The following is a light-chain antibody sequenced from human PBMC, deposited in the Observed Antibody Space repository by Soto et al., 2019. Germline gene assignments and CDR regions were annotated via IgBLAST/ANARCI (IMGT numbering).Light chain of an antibody. CDR3: QHPRTYPCS. J-gene: IGKJ2*04. CDR1: QDLSTS. Sequence: DIQLTPSPSFLSASVGDRVTVSCRASQDLSTSLAWFQQKAGKVPQLLVYAASTLQDGVPSRFSGSGSGTYFTLSINNLQAEDFATYYCQHPRTYPCSFGQGTNLDIK. V-gene: IGKV1-9*01. CDR2: AAS.